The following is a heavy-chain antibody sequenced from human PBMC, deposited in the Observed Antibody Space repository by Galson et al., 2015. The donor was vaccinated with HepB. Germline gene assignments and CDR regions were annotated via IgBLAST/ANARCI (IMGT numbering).Heavy chain of an antibody. J-gene: IGHJ5*02. CDR2: IYYSGST. D-gene: IGHD6-6*01. Sequence: LSLTCTVSGGSISSSSYYWGWIRQPPGKGLEWIGSIYYSGSTYYNPSLKSRVTISVDTSKNQFSLKLSSVTAADTAVYYCARIAARFWFDPWGQGTLVTVSS. V-gene: IGHV4-39*01. CDR3: ARIAARFWFDP. CDR1: GGSISSSSYY.